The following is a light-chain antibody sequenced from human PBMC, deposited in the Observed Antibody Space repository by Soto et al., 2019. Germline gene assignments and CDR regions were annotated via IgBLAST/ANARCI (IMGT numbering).Light chain of an antibody. CDR2: TTS. J-gene: IGKJ2*01. V-gene: IGKV3-15*01. Sequence: EIVMTQSPATLSVSPGERATLSCRASQSVSSYLAWYQQKPGQPPRLLIYTTSSRATGIPARFSGSGSGTEFTLTISSLQSEDFAVYYFQQFNSWPYTFGQGTKLEIK. CDR3: QQFNSWPYT. CDR1: QSVSSY.